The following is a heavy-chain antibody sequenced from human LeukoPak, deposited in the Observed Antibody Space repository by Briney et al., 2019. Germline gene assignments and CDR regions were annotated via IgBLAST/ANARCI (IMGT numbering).Heavy chain of an antibody. D-gene: IGHD3-22*01. CDR3: ARASEDSRGHYQGFDS. CDR1: GFTFSDYY. V-gene: IGHV3-11*01. Sequence: GGSLRLSCAASGFTFSDYYMGWIRQAPGKGLEWLSYISDNGRNIYYADSVKGRFTIFRDNANFLLYLQINRLRAEDTAVYCCARASEDSRGHYQGFDSWGQGTRVTVSS. CDR2: ISDNGRNI. J-gene: IGHJ4*02.